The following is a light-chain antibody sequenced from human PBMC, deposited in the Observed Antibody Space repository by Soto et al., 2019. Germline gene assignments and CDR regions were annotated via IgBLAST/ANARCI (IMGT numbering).Light chain of an antibody. Sequence: QSALTQPASVSGSPGQSITVSCTGTSSDIGGYNYVSWYQQHPGKAPKLMIYEVSNRPSGVSNRFSGSKSGNTASLTISGLQAEDEADYYCSSYRSDSTYVFGTGTRSPS. CDR2: EVS. V-gene: IGLV2-14*01. CDR3: SSYRSDSTYV. J-gene: IGLJ1*01. CDR1: SSDIGGYNY.